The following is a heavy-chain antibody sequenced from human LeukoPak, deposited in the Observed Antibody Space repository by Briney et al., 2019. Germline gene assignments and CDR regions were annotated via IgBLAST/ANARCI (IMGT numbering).Heavy chain of an antibody. J-gene: IGHJ5*02. D-gene: IGHD3-9*01. CDR2: IIPIFGTA. V-gene: IGHV1-69*05. CDR1: GGTFSSYA. Sequence: SVKVSCKASGGTFSSYAISWVRQAPGQGLEWMGGIIPIFGTANYAQKFQGRVTITTDESTSTAYMELSSLRSEDTAVYYCARDGMGDILTGYYIGKNWFDPWGQGTLVTVSS. CDR3: ARDGMGDILTGYYIGKNWFDP.